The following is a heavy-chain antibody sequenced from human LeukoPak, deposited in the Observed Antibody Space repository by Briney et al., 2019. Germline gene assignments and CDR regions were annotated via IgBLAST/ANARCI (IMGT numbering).Heavy chain of an antibody. CDR3: AKGVSVPHSWGAFDI. D-gene: IGHD2-15*01. CDR2: ISAYNGNT. V-gene: IGHV1-18*01. CDR1: GYTFTSYG. J-gene: IGHJ3*02. Sequence: ASVKVSCKASGYTFTSYGISWVRQAPGQGLEWMGWISAYNGNTNYAQKLQGRVTMTTDTSTSTAYMELRSLRSDDTAVYYCAKGVSVPHSWGAFDIWGQGTMVTVSS.